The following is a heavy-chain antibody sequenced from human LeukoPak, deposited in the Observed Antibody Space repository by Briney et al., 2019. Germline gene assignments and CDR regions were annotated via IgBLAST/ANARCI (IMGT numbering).Heavy chain of an antibody. D-gene: IGHD4-11*01. CDR2: IYYSGST. CDR1: GGSISSYY. V-gene: IGHV4-59*12. Sequence: SETLSLTCTVSGGSISSYYWSWIRQPPGKGLEWIGYIYYSGSTNYNPSLKSRVTMSVDTSKNQLSLKLTSVTAADTAVYYCAIRTTGMAFDPWGQGTLVTVSS. CDR3: AIRTTGMAFDP. J-gene: IGHJ5*02.